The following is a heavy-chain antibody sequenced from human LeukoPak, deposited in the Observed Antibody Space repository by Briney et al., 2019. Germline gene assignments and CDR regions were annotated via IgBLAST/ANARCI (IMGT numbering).Heavy chain of an antibody. V-gene: IGHV3-15*01. Sequence: AGGSLRLSCAASGFTFSHAWMTWVRQAPGKGLEWVGRIKIKIDGGTTVYAAPVKGRFTISRDDSKNTMYLQMNSLKTEDTAVYYCTTGNWGPHWGQGTLVTVSS. CDR1: GFTFSHAW. CDR3: TTGNWGPH. J-gene: IGHJ4*02. CDR2: IKIKIDGGTT. D-gene: IGHD7-27*01.